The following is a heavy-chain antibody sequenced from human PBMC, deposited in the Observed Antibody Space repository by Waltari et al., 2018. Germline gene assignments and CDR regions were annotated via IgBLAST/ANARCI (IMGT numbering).Heavy chain of an antibody. Sequence: QAQLAQSGAEVKKHGASVKVSCKASAYTFSTYGITLVRQVPGQGLEWRGWIRAHNGNTDHAQKFQDRVTLTTDTSTHTVYMEMRSLTTDDTTVYYCATSVGGNMEFDNWGQGTLVTVSS. D-gene: IGHD6-19*01. CDR2: IRAHNGNT. CDR3: ATSVGGNMEFDN. V-gene: IGHV1-18*01. J-gene: IGHJ1*01. CDR1: AYTFSTYG.